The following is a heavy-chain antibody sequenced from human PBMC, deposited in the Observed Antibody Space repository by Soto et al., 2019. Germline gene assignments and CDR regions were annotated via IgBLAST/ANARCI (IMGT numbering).Heavy chain of an antibody. CDR2: SYSCGST. Sequence: GKGLEWVSVSYSCGSTYYAYSVKGRFTISRDNSKNTLYLQMNSLRAEDTAVYYCALFFQAEDGIRVGSTVSAFLLNRSSDL. V-gene: IGHV3-66*03. D-gene: IGHD3-3*01. CDR3: ALFFQAEDGIRVGSTVSAFLLNRSSDL. J-gene: IGHJ2*01.